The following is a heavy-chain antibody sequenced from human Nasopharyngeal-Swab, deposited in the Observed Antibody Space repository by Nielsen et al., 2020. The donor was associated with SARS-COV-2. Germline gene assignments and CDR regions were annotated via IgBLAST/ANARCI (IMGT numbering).Heavy chain of an antibody. CDR3: ARVRRDGYNLHFDY. Sequence: WIRQPPGKGLEWVSSISSSSTIYYADSVKGRFTISRDNAKNSLYLQMNSLRAEDTAVYYCARVRRDGYNLHFDYWGQGTLVTVSS. CDR2: ISSSSTI. D-gene: IGHD5-24*01. V-gene: IGHV3-69-1*01. J-gene: IGHJ4*02.